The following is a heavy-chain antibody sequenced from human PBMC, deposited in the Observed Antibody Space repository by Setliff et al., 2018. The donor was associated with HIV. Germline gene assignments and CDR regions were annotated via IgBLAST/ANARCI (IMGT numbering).Heavy chain of an antibody. J-gene: IGHJ4*02. Sequence: SVKVSCKASGGTFSSYAISWVRQAPGQGLVWMGGIITLFGEANYAQKFQGRVTITADESTSTAYMGLNSLRSDDAAVYYCARQPYYDDDGTNLPSEWRVLGWGQGTLVTVSS. CDR1: GGTFSSYA. V-gene: IGHV1-69*13. CDR3: ARQPYYDDDGTNLPSEWRVLG. D-gene: IGHD3-16*01. CDR2: IITLFGEA.